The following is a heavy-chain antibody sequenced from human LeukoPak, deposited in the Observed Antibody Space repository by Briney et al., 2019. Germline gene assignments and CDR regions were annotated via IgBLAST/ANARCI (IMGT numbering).Heavy chain of an antibody. CDR1: GVSISSNY. CDR3: AGYDHSNYLAY. CDR2: IHGNGDT. J-gene: IGHJ4*02. Sequence: PSETLSLTYTVSGVSISSNYWSWIRQPPGKGLEWNGLEWIGYIHGNGDTNYNPSLNRRVTMSLDSSRRHLSLNLSSLTAADTAVYFCAGYDHSNYLAYWGQGILVTVSS. D-gene: IGHD4-11*01. V-gene: IGHV4-59*13.